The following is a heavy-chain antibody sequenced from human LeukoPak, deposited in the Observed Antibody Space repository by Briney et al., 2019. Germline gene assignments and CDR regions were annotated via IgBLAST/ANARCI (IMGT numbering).Heavy chain of an antibody. CDR1: GFTFADFT. CDR3: AELGITMIGGV. Sequence: GGSLRLSCAASGFTFADFTMQWVRQAPGKGLEWVSLVSWGGATVYYADSVKGRFTISRDNAKNSLYLQMNSLRAEDTAVYYCAELGITMIGGVWGKGTTVTISS. D-gene: IGHD3-10*02. CDR2: VSWGGATV. J-gene: IGHJ6*04. V-gene: IGHV3-43*01.